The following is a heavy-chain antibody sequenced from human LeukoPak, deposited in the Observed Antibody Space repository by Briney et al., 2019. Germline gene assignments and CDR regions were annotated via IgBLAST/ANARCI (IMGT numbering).Heavy chain of an antibody. J-gene: IGHJ4*02. D-gene: IGHD2-2*01. Sequence: SETLSLTCAVYGGSFSGYYWSWIRQPPGKGLEWIGEINHSGSTNYNPSLKSRVTISVDTSKNQFSLKLSSVTAADTAVYYCARSRCRGSSTSLYYFDYWGQGTLVTVSS. CDR3: ARSRCRGSSTSLYYFDY. CDR2: INHSGST. V-gene: IGHV4-34*01. CDR1: GGSFSGYY.